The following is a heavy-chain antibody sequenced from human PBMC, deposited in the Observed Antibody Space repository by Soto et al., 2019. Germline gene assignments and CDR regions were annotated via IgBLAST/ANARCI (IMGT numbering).Heavy chain of an antibody. J-gene: IGHJ5*02. D-gene: IGHD3-9*01. CDR2: IIPIFGTA. V-gene: IGHV1-69*13. CDR3: ARDQNFDPINWFDP. CDR1: GGAFSIYA. Sequence: SVKVYCKAAGGAFSIYAISWVRQAPGQGLEWMGGIIPIFGTANYAQKFQGRVTITADESTSTAYMELSSLRSEDTAVYYCARDQNFDPINWFDPWGQGTLVTVSS.